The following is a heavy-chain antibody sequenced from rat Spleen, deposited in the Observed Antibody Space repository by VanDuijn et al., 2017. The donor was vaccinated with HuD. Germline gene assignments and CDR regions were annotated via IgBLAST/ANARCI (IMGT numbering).Heavy chain of an antibody. CDR3: ATQHYYDGYYRDH. Sequence: QVHLKESGPGLVQPSQTLSLICTVSGFSLTDDNVHWVRQPPGKGLEWMGRMRYDGDTYYNSALTSRLSISWDTSKNHVFLKLNILQTDDTAIYYCATQHYYDGYYRDHWGQGVMVTVSS. CDR2: MRYDGDT. D-gene: IGHD1-12*03. CDR1: GFSLTDDN. J-gene: IGHJ2*01. V-gene: IGHV2S30*01.